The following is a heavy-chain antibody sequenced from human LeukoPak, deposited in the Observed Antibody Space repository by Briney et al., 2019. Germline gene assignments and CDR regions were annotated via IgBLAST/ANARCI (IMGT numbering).Heavy chain of an antibody. J-gene: IGHJ4*02. D-gene: IGHD6-19*01. CDR1: GFTFSSYW. Sequence: PGGSLRLSCAASGFTFSSYWMHWVRQAPGKGLVWVSRINSDGSSTSYADSVKGRFTIYRENAKNSLYLQMNSLTAGDTAVYFCSRVGSSGWPNYFDSWGQGTLVTVSS. V-gene: IGHV3-74*01. CDR3: SRVGSSGWPNYFDS. CDR2: INSDGSST.